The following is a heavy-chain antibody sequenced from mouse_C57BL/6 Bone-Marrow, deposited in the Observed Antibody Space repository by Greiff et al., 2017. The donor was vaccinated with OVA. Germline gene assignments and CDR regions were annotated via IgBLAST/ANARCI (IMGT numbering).Heavy chain of an antibody. CDR1: GYSFTGYY. V-gene: IGHV1-42*01. CDR3: ARGGTCPFAY. D-gene: IGHD4-1*01. J-gene: IGHJ3*01. CDR2: INPSTGGT. Sequence: VQLKESGPELVKPGASVQISCKASGYSFTGYYMNWVKQSPEQSLEWIGEINPSTGGTTYNQKFKAKATLTVDKSSSTAYMQLKSLTSEDSEVYDCARGGTCPFAYGGRGNVVTLSA.